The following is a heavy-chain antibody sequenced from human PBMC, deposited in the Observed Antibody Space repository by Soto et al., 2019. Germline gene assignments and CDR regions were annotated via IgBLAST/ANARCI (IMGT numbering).Heavy chain of an antibody. CDR3: TRVEELLHADY. CDR2: IRSKAYGGTT. CDR1: GFTFGDYA. D-gene: IGHD1-26*01. Sequence: GGSLRLSCTASGFTFGDYAMSWFRQAPGKGLEWVGFIRSKAYGGTTEYAASVKGRFTISRDDSKSIAYLQMNSLKTEDTAVYYCTRVEELLHADYWGQGTLVTVSS. V-gene: IGHV3-49*03. J-gene: IGHJ4*02.